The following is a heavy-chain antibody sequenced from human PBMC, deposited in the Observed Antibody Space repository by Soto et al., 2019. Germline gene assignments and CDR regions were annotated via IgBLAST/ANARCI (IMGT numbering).Heavy chain of an antibody. CDR2: INPNSGGT. V-gene: IGHV1-2*04. CDR1: GYTFTGYY. Sequence: ASVKVSCKASGYTFTGYYMHWVRQAPGQGLEWMGWINPNSGGTNYAQKFQGWVTMTRDTSISTAYMELSRLRSDDTAVYYCARAIARVYYGMDVWGQGTTVTVPS. CDR3: ARAIARVYYGMDV. D-gene: IGHD6-6*01. J-gene: IGHJ6*02.